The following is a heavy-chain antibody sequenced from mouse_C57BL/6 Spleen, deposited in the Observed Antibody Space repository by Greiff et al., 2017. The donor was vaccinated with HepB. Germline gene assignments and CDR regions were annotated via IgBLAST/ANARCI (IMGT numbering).Heavy chain of an antibody. V-gene: IGHV1-52*01. CDR3: ARRVHLYWYFDV. Sequence: QVQLKQPGAELVRPGSSVKLSCKASGYTFTSYWMHWVKQRPIQGLEWIGNIDPSDSETHYNQKFKDKATLTVDKSSSTAYMQLSSLTSEDSAVYYCARRVHLYWYFDVWGTGTTVTVSS. J-gene: IGHJ1*03. D-gene: IGHD2-14*01. CDR1: GYTFTSYW. CDR2: IDPSDSET.